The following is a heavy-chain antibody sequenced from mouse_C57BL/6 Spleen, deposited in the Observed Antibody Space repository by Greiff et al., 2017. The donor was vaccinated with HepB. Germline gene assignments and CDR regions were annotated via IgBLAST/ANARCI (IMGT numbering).Heavy chain of an antibody. CDR2: IWTGGGT. CDR3: ARGGHSSGLSWFAY. D-gene: IGHD3-2*02. V-gene: IGHV2-9-1*01. Sequence: VKLVESGPGLVAPSQSLSITCTVSGFSLTSYAISWVRQPPGKGLEWLGVIWTGGGTNYNSALKSRLSISKDNSKSQVFLKMNSLQTDDTARYYCARGGHSSGLSWFAYWGQGTLVTVSA. CDR1: GFSLTSYA. J-gene: IGHJ3*01.